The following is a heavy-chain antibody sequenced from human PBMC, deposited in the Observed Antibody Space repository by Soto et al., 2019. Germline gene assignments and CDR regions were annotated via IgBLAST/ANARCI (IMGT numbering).Heavy chain of an antibody. CDR2: ISSSSSYI. D-gene: IGHD5-12*01. V-gene: IGHV3-21*01. J-gene: IGHJ5*02. Sequence: GGSLRLSCAASGFTFSSYSMNWVRQAPGKGLEWVSSISSSSSYIYYADSVKGRFTISRDNAKNSLYLQMNSLRAEDTAVYYCARDQVDIVATNREGWFDPWGQGTLVTVSS. CDR3: ARDQVDIVATNREGWFDP. CDR1: GFTFSSYS.